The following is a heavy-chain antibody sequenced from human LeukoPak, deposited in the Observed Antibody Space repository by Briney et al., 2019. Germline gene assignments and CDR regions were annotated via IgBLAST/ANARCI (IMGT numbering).Heavy chain of an antibody. CDR3: ARDLLTAVAGNGDDAFDI. CDR2: INPNSGGT. V-gene: IGHV1-2*02. J-gene: IGHJ3*02. CDR1: GYTFTGYY. Sequence: ASVKVPCKASGYTFTGYYMHWVRQAPGQGLEWMGWINPNSGGTNYAQKFQGRVTMTRDTSISTAYMELSRLRSDDTAVYYCARDLLTAVAGNGDDAFDIWGQGTMVTVSS. D-gene: IGHD6-19*01.